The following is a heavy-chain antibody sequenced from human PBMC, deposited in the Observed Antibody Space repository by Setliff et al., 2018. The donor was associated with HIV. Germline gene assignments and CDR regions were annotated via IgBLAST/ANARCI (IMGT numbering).Heavy chain of an antibody. CDR3: ARSDYYDSSGPFDY. CDR1: GGTVSRLT. V-gene: IGHV1-69*05. CDR2: IIPIFGTA. D-gene: IGHD3-22*01. Sequence: SVKVSCKASGGTVSRLTFGWVRQAPGQGLEWMGGIIPIFGTANYAQKFQGRVTITTDESTSTAYMELSSLRSEDTAVYYCARSDYYDSSGPFDYWGQGTLVTVSS. J-gene: IGHJ4*02.